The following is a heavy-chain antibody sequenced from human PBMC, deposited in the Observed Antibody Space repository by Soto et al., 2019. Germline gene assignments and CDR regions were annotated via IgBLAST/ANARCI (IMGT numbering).Heavy chain of an antibody. V-gene: IGHV3-72*01. J-gene: IGHJ3*01. D-gene: IGHD3-22*01. CDR2: TRNKVNVYTT. Sequence: EVQLVESGGGLVQPGGSLRLSCAASGFSLNDHYMDWVRQAPGKGLEWVGRTRNKVNVYTTEYAASVKGRFTISRDDSRKSLYLDMTRLKSEDTAVYYCVRASHYDSSGFSVSGVFDFWGQGTMVTVSS. CDR1: GFSLNDHY. CDR3: VRASHYDSSGFSVSGVFDF.